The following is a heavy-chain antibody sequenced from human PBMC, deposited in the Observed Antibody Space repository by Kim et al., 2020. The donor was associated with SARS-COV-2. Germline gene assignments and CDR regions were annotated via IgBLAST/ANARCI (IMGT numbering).Heavy chain of an antibody. D-gene: IGHD6-6*01. CDR3: VRSSDGRPSDYFYAMDV. J-gene: IGHJ6*02. CDR1: GYRFAGHL. CDR2: INAGDANI. V-gene: IGHV1-3*01. Sequence: ASVKVSCKASGYRFAGHLMHWVRQAPGQRLEWMGWINAGDANIRYSEKFQGRVTFTRDTSTGTAYLELSGLRSEDTAVYFCVRSSDGRPSDYFYAMDVWGQGTTVTVSS.